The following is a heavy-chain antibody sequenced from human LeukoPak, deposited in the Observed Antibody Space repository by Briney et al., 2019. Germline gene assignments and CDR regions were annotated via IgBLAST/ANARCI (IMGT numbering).Heavy chain of an antibody. CDR3: ASGETYYDILTGFYAFDI. CDR1: GYTFTSYA. Sequence: ASVKVSCKASGYTFTSYAISWVRQAPGQGLEWMGGIIPIFGTANYAQKFQGRVTITADESTSTAYMELSSLRSEDTAVYYCASGETYYDILTGFYAFDIWGQGTMVTVSS. CDR2: IIPIFGTA. D-gene: IGHD3-9*01. V-gene: IGHV1-69*13. J-gene: IGHJ3*02.